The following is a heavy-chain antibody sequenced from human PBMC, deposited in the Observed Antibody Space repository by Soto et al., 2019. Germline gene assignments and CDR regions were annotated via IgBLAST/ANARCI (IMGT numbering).Heavy chain of an antibody. CDR1: GGTFSSYA. CDR2: IIPIFGTA. D-gene: IGHD1-26*01. CDR3: AREVGATQYFDY. Sequence: ASVKVSCKASGGTFSSYAISWVRQAPGQGLEWMGGIIPIFGTANYAQKFQGRVTITADESTSTAYMELSSLRSEDTAVYYCAREVGATQYFDYWGQGTLVTVSS. V-gene: IGHV1-69*13. J-gene: IGHJ4*02.